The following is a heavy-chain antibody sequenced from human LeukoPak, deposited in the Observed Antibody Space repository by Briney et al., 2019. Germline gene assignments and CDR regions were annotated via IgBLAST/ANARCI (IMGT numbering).Heavy chain of an antibody. D-gene: IGHD2-15*01. CDR1: GGTFSSYA. CDR2: IIPIFGTA. CDR3: ARGPVVVAATGAYYYYMDV. V-gene: IGHV1-69*13. Sequence: SVKVSCKASGGTFSSYAISWVRQAPGQGLEWMGGIIPIFGTANYAQKFQGRVTITADESTSTAYMELSSLRSEDTAVYYCARGPVVVAATGAYYYYMDVWGKGTTVTISS. J-gene: IGHJ6*03.